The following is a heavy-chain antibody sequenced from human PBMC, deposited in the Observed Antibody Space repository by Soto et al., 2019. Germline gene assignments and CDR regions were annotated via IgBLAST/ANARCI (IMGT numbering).Heavy chain of an antibody. CDR2: IIPIFGTA. CDR3: ARDPDIVLVPAAMSHYYYYGMDV. Sequence: GASVKVSCKASGGTFGSYAISWVRQAPGQGLEWMGGIIPIFGTANYAQKFQGRVTITADESTSTAYMELSSLRSEDTAVYYCARDPDIVLVPAAMSHYYYYGMDVWGQGTTVTVSS. J-gene: IGHJ6*02. CDR1: GGTFGSYA. V-gene: IGHV1-69*13. D-gene: IGHD2-2*01.